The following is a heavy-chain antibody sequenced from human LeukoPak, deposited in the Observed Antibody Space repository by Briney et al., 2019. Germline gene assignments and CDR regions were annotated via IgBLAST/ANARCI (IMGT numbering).Heavy chain of an antibody. CDR1: GGSISSGDYY. V-gene: IGHV4-30-4*01. J-gene: IGHJ4*02. CDR3: ARTPELRYCSSTSCYSFDY. CDR2: IYYSGST. D-gene: IGHD2-2*02. Sequence: QTLSLTCTVSGGSISSGDYYWSWIRQPPGKGLEWIGYIYYSGSTYYNPSLKSRVTISVDTSKNQFSLKLSSVTAADTAVYYCARTPELRYCSSTSCYSFDYWGQGTLVTVSS.